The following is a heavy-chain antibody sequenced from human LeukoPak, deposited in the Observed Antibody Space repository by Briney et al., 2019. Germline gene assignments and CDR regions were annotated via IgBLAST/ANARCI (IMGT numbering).Heavy chain of an antibody. CDR3: AKDPTDYYDSSGYLTPFDY. V-gene: IGHV3-23*01. J-gene: IGHJ4*02. CDR1: GFTFSSYA. CDR2: ISGSGDST. Sequence: GGSLRLSCAASGFTFSSYAMSWVRQAPGKGLEWVSAISGSGDSTYYADSVKGRFTISRGNSKNTLYLQMNSLRAEDTAVYYCAKDPTDYYDSSGYLTPFDYWGQGTLVTVSS. D-gene: IGHD3-22*01.